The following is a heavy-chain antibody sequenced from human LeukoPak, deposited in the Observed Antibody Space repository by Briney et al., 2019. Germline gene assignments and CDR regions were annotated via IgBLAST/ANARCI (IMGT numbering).Heavy chain of an antibody. Sequence: GGSLRLSCAASGFPFSSYEMNRVRQAPGKGLEWVSYISSSGMTKYYAVSVKGRFTMSRDNAKNSLYLQLNSLRAEDTAVYYCARDGRSRGLSHVNFDYWGQGTLVTVSS. CDR2: ISSSGMTK. V-gene: IGHV3-48*03. D-gene: IGHD3-16*02. CDR3: ARDGRSRGLSHVNFDY. CDR1: GFPFSSYE. J-gene: IGHJ4*02.